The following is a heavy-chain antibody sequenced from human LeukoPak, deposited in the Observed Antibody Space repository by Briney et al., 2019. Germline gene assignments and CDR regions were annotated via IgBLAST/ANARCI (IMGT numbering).Heavy chain of an antibody. Sequence: GRSLRLSCAASGFTFSSYGMHWVRQAPGKGLEWVAVIWYDGSNKYYADSVKGRFTISRDNSKNTLYLQMNCLRAEDTAVYYCARDASSMATTPWGQGTMVTVSS. J-gene: IGHJ3*01. CDR1: GFTFSSYG. CDR3: ARDASSMATTP. V-gene: IGHV3-33*01. CDR2: IWYDGSNK. D-gene: IGHD5-24*01.